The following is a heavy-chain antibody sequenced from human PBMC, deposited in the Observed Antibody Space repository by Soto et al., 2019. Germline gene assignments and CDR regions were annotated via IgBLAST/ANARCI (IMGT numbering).Heavy chain of an antibody. CDR3: AKELVGSGSYPSNVEYYFDY. Sequence: VQLLESGGGLVQPGGSLRLSCAASGFTFSSYGMSWVRQAPGKGLEWVSGVSGSGAGTYYADSVKGRFTISRDNSKNTVYLHMNSLRAEDTAVYHCAKELVGSGSYPSNVEYYFDYWGQGTLVTVSS. D-gene: IGHD1-26*01. CDR2: VSGSGAGT. J-gene: IGHJ4*02. V-gene: IGHV3-23*01. CDR1: GFTFSSYG.